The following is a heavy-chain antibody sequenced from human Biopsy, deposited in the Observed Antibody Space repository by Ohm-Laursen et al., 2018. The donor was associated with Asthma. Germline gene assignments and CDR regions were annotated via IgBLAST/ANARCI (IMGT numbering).Heavy chain of an antibody. Sequence: SLRLSCSASGFTFSSYWMSWVRQAPGKGLEWVANIKHDGSEKNHVDSLKGRFTISRDNAKNLLFLQMNSLRDEDTAVYYCARFKRGYSYGYAGVFDYWGQGTLVTVSS. CDR1: GFTFSSYW. V-gene: IGHV3-7*01. J-gene: IGHJ4*02. CDR2: IKHDGSEK. CDR3: ARFKRGYSYGYAGVFDY. D-gene: IGHD5-18*01.